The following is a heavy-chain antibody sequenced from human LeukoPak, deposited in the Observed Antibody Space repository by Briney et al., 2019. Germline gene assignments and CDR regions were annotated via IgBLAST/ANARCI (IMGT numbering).Heavy chain of an antibody. Sequence: GGSLRLFCAASGFTFSSYNMNWGRQAPGEGLEWVSYISSSSSTIYYADSVKGRFTISRDNAKNPLYLQMNSLRAEDTAVYYCARETVVSDYWGQGTLVTASS. J-gene: IGHJ4*02. V-gene: IGHV3-48*04. D-gene: IGHD4-23*01. CDR1: GFTFSSYN. CDR3: ARETVVSDY. CDR2: ISSSSSTI.